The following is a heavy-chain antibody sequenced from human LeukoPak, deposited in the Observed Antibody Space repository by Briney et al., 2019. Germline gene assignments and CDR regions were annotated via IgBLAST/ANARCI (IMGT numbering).Heavy chain of an antibody. Sequence: GGSLRLSCAASGFTFTIYEMNWVRQAPGKGLEWVSYISSNGITIYYADSVRGRFTVSRDNAKNSLYLQMNSLRAEDAAIYYCARETDSTLFDYWGQGTLVTVSS. D-gene: IGHD2/OR15-2a*01. CDR3: ARETDSTLFDY. V-gene: IGHV3-48*03. CDR2: ISSNGITI. J-gene: IGHJ4*02. CDR1: GFTFTIYE.